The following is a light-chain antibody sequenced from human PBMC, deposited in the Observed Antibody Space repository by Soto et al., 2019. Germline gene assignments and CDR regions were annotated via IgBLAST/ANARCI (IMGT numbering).Light chain of an antibody. CDR2: EVS. CDR3: SSYTMSPTSVV. CDR1: NSDIGRYNY. J-gene: IGLJ2*01. V-gene: IGLV2-14*01. Sequence: QSALTQPASVSGSPGQSITISCTGTNSDIGRYNYVSWYQQHPDKAPKLIIFEVSNRPSRVSNRFSGSKSGNTASLTISGLQADDEADYYCSSYTMSPTSVVFGGGTKLTVL.